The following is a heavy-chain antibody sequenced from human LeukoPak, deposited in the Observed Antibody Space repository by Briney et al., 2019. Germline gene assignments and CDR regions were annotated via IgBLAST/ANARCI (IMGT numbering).Heavy chain of an antibody. D-gene: IGHD1-7*01. J-gene: IGHJ4*02. CDR2: TSGSGTTI. Sequence: GGSLRLSCAASGFTFSNYALNWVRQAPGRGLEWVSYTSGSGTTIYYADSVRGRFTVSRDNSKNTLYLQMNSLRAEDTAVYYCAKVSGNWNYQGYFDYWGQGTLVTVSS. V-gene: IGHV3-48*01. CDR3: AKVSGNWNYQGYFDY. CDR1: GFTFSNYA.